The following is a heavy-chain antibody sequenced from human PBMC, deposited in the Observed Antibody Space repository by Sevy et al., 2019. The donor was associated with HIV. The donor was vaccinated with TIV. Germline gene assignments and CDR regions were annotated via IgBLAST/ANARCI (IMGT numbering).Heavy chain of an antibody. CDR3: ASDSRVYGSRSYHFDS. Sequence: GGSLRLSCAASGFTFSNYAMSWVRQAPGKGLEWVSRISGSGVGTYYADSVKGRFTVSRGDSKNTLYLQMKSLRAEDTAVYYCASDSRVYGSRSYHFDSWGQGTLVTVSS. V-gene: IGHV3-23*01. CDR1: GFTFSNYA. J-gene: IGHJ4*02. D-gene: IGHD3-10*01. CDR2: ISGSGVGT.